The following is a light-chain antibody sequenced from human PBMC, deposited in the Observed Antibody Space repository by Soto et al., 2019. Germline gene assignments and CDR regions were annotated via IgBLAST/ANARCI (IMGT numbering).Light chain of an antibody. CDR1: QSVSSSY. CDR2: GAS. CDR3: QQRGSWGIT. V-gene: IGKV3-20*01. Sequence: EIVLTQSPGTLSLSPGERATLSCRASQSVSSSYLAWYQQRPGQAPRLLIYGASSRATGIPDRFSGSGSGTDFTLTISRLEAEDFAVYYCQQRGSWGITFGPGTKVDNK. J-gene: IGKJ3*01.